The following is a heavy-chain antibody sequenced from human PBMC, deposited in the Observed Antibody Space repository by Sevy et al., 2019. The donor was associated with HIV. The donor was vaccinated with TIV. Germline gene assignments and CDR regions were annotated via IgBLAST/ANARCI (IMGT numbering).Heavy chain of an antibody. V-gene: IGHV3-23*01. CDR1: GFTFSSFA. CDR2: INGRGGSA. Sequence: GGALRLSCAASGFTFSSFAMSWVRHIPGKGLEWVSTINGRGGSAYYADSVKGRFTLSRDNSNNTVFLQMHRPRDEDTPVYYSARPTPRIAPSSAAFFDYWGQGTLVTVSS. CDR3: ARPTPRIAPSSAAFFDY. J-gene: IGHJ4*02. D-gene: IGHD1-26*01.